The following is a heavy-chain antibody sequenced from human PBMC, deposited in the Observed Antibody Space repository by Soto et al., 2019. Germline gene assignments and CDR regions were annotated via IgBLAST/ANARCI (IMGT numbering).Heavy chain of an antibody. V-gene: IGHV3-53*04. J-gene: IGHJ4*02. CDR2: IYSGGST. Sequence: GGSLRLSCAASGFTVSSNYMSWVRQAPGKGLEWVSVIYSGGSTYYADSVKGRFTISRHNSKNTLYLQMNSLRAEDTAVYYCARGGGSYYYGSGNYYFDYWGQGTLVTVSS. CDR3: ARGGGSYYYGSGNYYFDY. CDR1: GFTVSSNY. D-gene: IGHD3-10*01.